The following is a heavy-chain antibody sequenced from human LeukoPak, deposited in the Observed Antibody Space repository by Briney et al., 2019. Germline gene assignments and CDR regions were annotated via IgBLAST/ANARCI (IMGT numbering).Heavy chain of an antibody. CDR1: RFTFSSYA. Sequence: PGGSLRLSCAASRFTFSSYAMSWVRQAPGKGLEWVSVISGSGGTTYYADSVKGRFTISRDNSKNTLYLQMNSLRAEDTAVYYCAKQYYYDSSGYHYTNPNAFDVWGQGTMVTVSS. CDR2: ISGSGGTT. CDR3: AKQYYYDSSGYHYTNPNAFDV. D-gene: IGHD3-22*01. V-gene: IGHV3-23*01. J-gene: IGHJ3*01.